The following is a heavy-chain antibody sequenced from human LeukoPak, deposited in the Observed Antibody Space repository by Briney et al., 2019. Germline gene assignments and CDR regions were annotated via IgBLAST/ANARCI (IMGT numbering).Heavy chain of an antibody. CDR1: GGSISSSSYY. CDR2: IYYSGST. Sequence: PSETLSLTCTVSGGSISSSSYYGGWIRQPPGTGLEWIGSIYYSGSTYYNPSLKSRVTISVDTSKNQFSLKLSSVTAADTAVYYCARGQYDFWSGSAWGYWGQGTLVTVSS. CDR3: ARGQYDFWSGSAWGY. D-gene: IGHD3-3*01. V-gene: IGHV4-39*07. J-gene: IGHJ4*02.